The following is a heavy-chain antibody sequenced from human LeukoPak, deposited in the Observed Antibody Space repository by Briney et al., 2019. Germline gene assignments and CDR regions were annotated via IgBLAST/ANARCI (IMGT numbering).Heavy chain of an antibody. Sequence: ASVKVSCKASGYTFTRYIMHWVRQAPGQRLEWMGWINAGNGNTKYSQKSQGRVTITRDTSASTAYMDLSSLRSEDTAVYYCARGRDISSSWYFDYWGQGTLVTVSS. CDR2: INAGNGNT. V-gene: IGHV1-3*01. CDR1: GYTFTRYI. CDR3: ARGRDISSSWYFDY. D-gene: IGHD6-13*01. J-gene: IGHJ4*02.